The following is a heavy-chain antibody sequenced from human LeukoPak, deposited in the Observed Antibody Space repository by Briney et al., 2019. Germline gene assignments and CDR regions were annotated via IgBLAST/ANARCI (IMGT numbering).Heavy chain of an antibody. V-gene: IGHV3-66*01. CDR3: ARDAVTTAYYYKYGTDV. Sequence: GGSLRLSCAASGVTLSSNYRGWVRQPPGKGLEWVWVIYSGRGPTYYAESVKGRFTISRDNSNTTLYLQMNSLRAEETAVYYCARDAVTTAYYYKYGTDVWGQGTTVTVSS. D-gene: IGHD4-17*01. CDR1: GVTLSSNY. J-gene: IGHJ6*02. CDR2: IYSGRGPT.